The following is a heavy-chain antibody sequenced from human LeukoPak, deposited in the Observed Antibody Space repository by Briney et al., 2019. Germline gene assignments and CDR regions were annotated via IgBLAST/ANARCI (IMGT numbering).Heavy chain of an antibody. D-gene: IGHD5-12*01. J-gene: IGHJ4*01. CDR1: GFNFIDYS. V-gene: IGHV3-48*01. Sequence: GGSLRLSCAASGFNFIDYSMNWVRQAPGKGLEWISYIGISSGNTKYADSVKGRFTISRDEARNSPYLQMNSLRVEDTAMYYCARDHRYAFDNWGHGTLVTVSS. CDR2: IGISSGNT. CDR3: ARDHRYAFDN.